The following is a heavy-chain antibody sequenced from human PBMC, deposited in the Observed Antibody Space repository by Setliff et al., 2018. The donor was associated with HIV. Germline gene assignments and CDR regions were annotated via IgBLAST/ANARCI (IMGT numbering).Heavy chain of an antibody. J-gene: IGHJ3*02. V-gene: IGHV4-38-2*01. Sequence: ASETLSLTCAVSGYSIGSGSFWGWIRQPPGKGLEWIATIPHNGGTYYNPDPSLTGRVTISLDTSKNQLSLEVNSVTAADTAVYYCARHKRYCTDGICLSSIDHAFDIWGQGTMVTVSS. CDR2: IPHNGGT. CDR1: GYSIGSGSF. D-gene: IGHD2-8*01. CDR3: ARHKRYCTDGICLSSIDHAFDI.